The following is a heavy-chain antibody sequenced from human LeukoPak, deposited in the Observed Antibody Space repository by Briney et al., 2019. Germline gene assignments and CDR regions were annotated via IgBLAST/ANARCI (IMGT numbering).Heavy chain of an antibody. CDR2: ISSSSNYI. Sequence: GGSLRLSCAASGFTFSSYSMNWVRQAPGKGLEWVSSISSSSNYIYYADSMKGRFTISRDNAKNSLYLQMNSLRAEDAAVYYCARNKKGDRYTYGHDYWGQGTLVTVSS. V-gene: IGHV3-21*01. CDR1: GFTFSSYS. CDR3: ARNKKGDRYTYGHDY. D-gene: IGHD5-18*01. J-gene: IGHJ4*02.